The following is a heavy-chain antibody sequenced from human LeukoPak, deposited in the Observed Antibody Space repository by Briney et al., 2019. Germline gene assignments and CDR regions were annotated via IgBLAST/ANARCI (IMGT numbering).Heavy chain of an antibody. D-gene: IGHD5-18*01. V-gene: IGHV4-38-2*02. Sequence: PSETLSLTCTVSGYSISSGYYWGWIRQPPGKGLEWIGSIYHSGSTYYNPSLKSRVTISVDTSKNQFSLKLSSVTAADTAVYYRARDTGIQLWLHYFDYWGQGTLVTVSS. CDR3: ARDTGIQLWLHYFDY. CDR2: IYHSGST. CDR1: GYSISSGYY. J-gene: IGHJ4*02.